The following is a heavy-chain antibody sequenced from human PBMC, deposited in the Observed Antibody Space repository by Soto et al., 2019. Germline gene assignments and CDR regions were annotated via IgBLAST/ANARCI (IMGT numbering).Heavy chain of an antibody. V-gene: IGHV3-15*01. D-gene: IGHD2-15*01. CDR3: TTDLWRIDAVVGSTGYFNP. Sequence: KSGGSLRLSCAASGFTFSDAWMSWVRQAPGKGLDWGGRIKSKSDGGTTEYAAPVRGRFTISRDDSKNTLYLQMKTLKTEDTAVYYCTTDLWRIDAVVGSTGYFNPWGQGTPVTVSS. J-gene: IGHJ5*02. CDR2: IKSKSDGGTT. CDR1: GFTFSDAW.